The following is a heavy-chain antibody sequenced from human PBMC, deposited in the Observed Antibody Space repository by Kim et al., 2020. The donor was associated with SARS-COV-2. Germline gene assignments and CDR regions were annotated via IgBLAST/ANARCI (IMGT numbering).Heavy chain of an antibody. Sequence: GGSLRLSCAASGFTFSSYGMHWVRQAPGKGLEWVAVIWSDGSNNYYADSVKGRFTISRDNSKNTLYLQMNSLRAEDTAVYYCAKLNYYDSSGYYHDAFDIWGQGTMVTVSS. V-gene: IGHV3-33*06. CDR3: AKLNYYDSSGYYHDAFDI. CDR1: GFTFSSYG. D-gene: IGHD3-22*01. J-gene: IGHJ3*02. CDR2: IWSDGSNN.